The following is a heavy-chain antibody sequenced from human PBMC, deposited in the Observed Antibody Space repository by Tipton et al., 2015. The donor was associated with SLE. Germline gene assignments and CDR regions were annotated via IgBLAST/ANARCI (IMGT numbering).Heavy chain of an antibody. CDR2: MFYSGNT. J-gene: IGHJ3*02. CDR1: CGSISSTSYS. D-gene: IGHD3-16*01. Sequence: LRLSCTVSCGSISSTSYSWAWIRQPPGKGLEWIGSMFYSGNTYYNASLKSRVTMSLDTSKNQFSLKLSSVTASDTAEYYCARGGGGAFDMWGQGTMVTVSS. CDR3: ARGGGGAFDM. V-gene: IGHV4-39*07.